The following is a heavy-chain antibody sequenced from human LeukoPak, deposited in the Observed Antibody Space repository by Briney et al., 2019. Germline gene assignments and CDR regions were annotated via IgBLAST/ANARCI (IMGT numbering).Heavy chain of an antibody. Sequence: WVRQPPGKGLEWIGSIYYSGSTYYNPSLKSRVTISVDTSKNQFSLKLSSVTAADTAVYYCARPYHIATAGAFDIWGQGTMVTVSS. J-gene: IGHJ3*02. CDR2: IYYSGST. V-gene: IGHV4-39*01. CDR3: ARPYHIATAGAFDI. D-gene: IGHD1-26*01.